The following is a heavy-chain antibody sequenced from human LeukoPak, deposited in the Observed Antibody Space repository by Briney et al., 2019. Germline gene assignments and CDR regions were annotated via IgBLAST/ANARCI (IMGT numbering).Heavy chain of an antibody. J-gene: IGHJ4*02. Sequence: GASVKVSCKASGYTFASYYVYWVRQAPGQGLEWMGKINPSGGGTDYAQKFQGRVTMSRDTSTSTVYMEQSSLRPEDTAVYYCARDQGVTMVRGIMSPSAADYWGQGTLVTVSS. CDR2: INPSGGGT. CDR1: GYTFASYY. CDR3: ARDQGVTMVRGIMSPSAADY. V-gene: IGHV1-46*01. D-gene: IGHD3-10*01.